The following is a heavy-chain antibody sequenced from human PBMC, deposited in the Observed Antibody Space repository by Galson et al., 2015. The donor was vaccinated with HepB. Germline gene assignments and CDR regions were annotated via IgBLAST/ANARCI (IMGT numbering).Heavy chain of an antibody. CDR1: GFTFSSYS. Sequence: SLRLSCAASGFTFSSYSMNWVRQAPGKGLEWVSYISSSSSTIYYADSVKGRFTISRDNAKNSLYLQMNNLRAEDTAVYYCARETTYYDILTGYYGYYFDYWGQGTLVTVSS. J-gene: IGHJ4*02. CDR2: ISSSSSTI. CDR3: ARETTYYDILTGYYGYYFDY. V-gene: IGHV3-48*01. D-gene: IGHD3-9*01.